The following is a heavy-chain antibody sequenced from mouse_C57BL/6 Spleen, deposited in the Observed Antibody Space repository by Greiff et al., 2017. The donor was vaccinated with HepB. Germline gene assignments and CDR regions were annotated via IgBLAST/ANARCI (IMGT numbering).Heavy chain of an antibody. CDR1: GYAFSSSW. J-gene: IGHJ4*01. CDR3: ERDRTGYAMDY. Sequence: VQLQQSGPELVKPGASVKISCKASGYAFSSSWMNWVKQRPGKGLEWIGRIYPGDGDTNYNGKFKGKATLTADKSSSTAYMQLSSLTSEDSAVYFCERDRTGYAMDYWGQGTSVTVSS. CDR2: IYPGDGDT. V-gene: IGHV1-82*01.